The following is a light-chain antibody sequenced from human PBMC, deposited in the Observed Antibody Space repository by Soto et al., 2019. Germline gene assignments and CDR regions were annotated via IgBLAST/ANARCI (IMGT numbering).Light chain of an antibody. CDR3: SSYTSSSTHYV. V-gene: IGLV2-14*01. CDR1: SRDVGGYDY. J-gene: IGLJ1*01. Sequence: QSVLTQPASVSGSPGQTITISCTGTSRDVGGYDYVSWYQQHPGTAPKLMIYEVSLRPSGVSNRFSGSKSGNTASLTISGLQAEDEADYYCSSYTSSSTHYVFGTGTKLTVL. CDR2: EVS.